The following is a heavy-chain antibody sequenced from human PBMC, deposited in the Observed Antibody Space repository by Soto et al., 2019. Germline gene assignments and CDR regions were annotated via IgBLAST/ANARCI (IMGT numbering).Heavy chain of an antibody. D-gene: IGHD3-10*01. CDR3: ARQSGSGSYLIWFDP. V-gene: IGHV1-46*01. J-gene: IGHJ5*02. CDR2: INPSGGST. CDR1: GYTFTSYY. Sequence: GASVKVSCKASGYTFTSYYMHWVRQAPGQGLEWMGIINPSGGSTSYAQKFQGRVTISVDTSKNQFSLKLSSVTAADTAVYYCARQSGSGSYLIWFDPWGQGTLVTVSS.